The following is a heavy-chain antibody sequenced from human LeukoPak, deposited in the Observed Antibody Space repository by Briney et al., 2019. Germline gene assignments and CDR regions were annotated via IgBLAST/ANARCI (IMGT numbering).Heavy chain of an antibody. CDR1: GYTFINYY. CDR2: INPSSGGT. CDR3: ARDPSYCGGDCYAFDI. Sequence: ASVKVSCKASGYTFINYYLHWVRQAPGQGLEWMGIINPSSGGTSYAQKFQGRVTMTRATSTSTVYKELSSLRPEDTAVYYCARDPSYCGGDCYAFDIWGQGTMVTVSS. D-gene: IGHD2-21*02. J-gene: IGHJ3*02. V-gene: IGHV1-46*01.